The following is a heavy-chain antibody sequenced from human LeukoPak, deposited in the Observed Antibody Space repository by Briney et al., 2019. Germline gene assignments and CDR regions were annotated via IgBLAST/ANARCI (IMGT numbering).Heavy chain of an antibody. CDR1: GFTFSNYA. Sequence: PGGSLRLSCAASGFTFSNYAMSWVRQAPGKGLEWVSAISGSGGSTYYADSVKGRFTISRDNSKNTLYLQMNSLRAEDTAVYYCASANSSSWPHEYDYWGQGTLVTVSS. J-gene: IGHJ4*02. CDR3: ASANSSSWPHEYDY. V-gene: IGHV3-23*01. CDR2: ISGSGGST. D-gene: IGHD6-13*01.